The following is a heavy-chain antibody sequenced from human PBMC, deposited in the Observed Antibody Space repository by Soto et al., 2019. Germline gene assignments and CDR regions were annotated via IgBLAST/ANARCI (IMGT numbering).Heavy chain of an antibody. Sequence: SETLSLTCTVSGDSISSADYYWSWIRQTPGKGPEWIGHIFYSGTTYYNPSLKSRLTISVDTAKNHFSLRLTSVTAADTAVYYCARDLWVEPELYYYGMDVWGQGTTVTVSS. CDR3: ARDLWVEPELYYYGMDV. V-gene: IGHV4-30-4*01. CDR2: IFYSGTT. CDR1: GDSISSADYY. D-gene: IGHD1-1*01. J-gene: IGHJ6*02.